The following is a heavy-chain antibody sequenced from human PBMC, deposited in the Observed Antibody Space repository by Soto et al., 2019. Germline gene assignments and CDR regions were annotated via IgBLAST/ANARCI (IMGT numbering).Heavy chain of an antibody. CDR2: INAGNGNT. Sequence: ASVKVSCKASGYTFTSYAMHWVRQAPGQRLEWMGWINAGNGNTKYSQKFQGRVTITRDTSASTAYMELSSLRSEDTAVYYCAREGECTNGVCPYYFDYWGQGTLVTVSS. CDR3: AREGECTNGVCPYYFDY. CDR1: GYTFTSYA. V-gene: IGHV1-3*01. D-gene: IGHD2-8*01. J-gene: IGHJ4*02.